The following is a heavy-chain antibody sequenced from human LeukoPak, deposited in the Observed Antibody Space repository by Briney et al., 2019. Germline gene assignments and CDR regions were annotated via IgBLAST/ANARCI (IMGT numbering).Heavy chain of an antibody. D-gene: IGHD6-13*01. V-gene: IGHV3-7*01. J-gene: IGHJ4*02. CDR1: GFNFNYYF. CDR3: ATEYWYRHDY. Sequence: GGSLRLSCATSGFNFNYYFMAWVRQAQGKGLEWLATIDKDGSGTEYIDSVRGRFTISRDNTKKSIHLQMSSLSADDTAVYFCATEYWYRHDYWGQGTLVTVSS. CDR2: IDKDGSGT.